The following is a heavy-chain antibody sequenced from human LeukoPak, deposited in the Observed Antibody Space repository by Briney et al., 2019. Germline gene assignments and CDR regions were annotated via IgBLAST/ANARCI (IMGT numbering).Heavy chain of an antibody. V-gene: IGHV3-66*02. Sequence: GGSLRLPCAASGFTVSSNYISWVRQAPGKGLECVSVSYSGGSTDYADSVKGRFTISRDNSKNTLYLQMNSLRTEDTAVYYCARGVIRGIDAFDIWGQRTMVTVSS. D-gene: IGHD3-10*01. CDR1: GFTVSSNY. CDR2: SYSGGST. J-gene: IGHJ3*02. CDR3: ARGVIRGIDAFDI.